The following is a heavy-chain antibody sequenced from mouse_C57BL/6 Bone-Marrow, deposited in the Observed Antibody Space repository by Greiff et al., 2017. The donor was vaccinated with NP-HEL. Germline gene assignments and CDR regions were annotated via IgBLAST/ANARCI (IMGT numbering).Heavy chain of an antibody. D-gene: IGHD1-1*01. CDR3: ARTTVVADWYCDV. CDR2: INPYNGDT. CDR1: GYSFTGYF. V-gene: IGHV1-20*01. Sequence: VQLQQSGPELVKPGDSVKISCKASGYSFTGYFMNWVMQSHGKSLEWIGRINPYNGDTFYNQKFKGKATLTVDKSSSTAYMELRSLTSEDSAVYYCARTTVVADWYCDVWGTGTTVTVSS. J-gene: IGHJ1*03.